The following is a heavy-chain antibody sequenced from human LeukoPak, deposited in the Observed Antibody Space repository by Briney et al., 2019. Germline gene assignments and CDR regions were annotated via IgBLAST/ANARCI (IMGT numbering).Heavy chain of an antibody. V-gene: IGHV3-7*01. Sequence: GGSLRLSCAASGFIFTSYFMSWVRQAPGKGLEWVASIKHDGSEKYYVDSVRGRFTISRDNTMNSLYLQMSSLRAEDTAVYYCATDRGWRTSGYYLYYFEYWGQGTLVTYSS. CDR2: IKHDGSEK. CDR1: GFIFTSYF. J-gene: IGHJ4*02. CDR3: ATDRGWRTSGYYLYYFEY. D-gene: IGHD3-3*01.